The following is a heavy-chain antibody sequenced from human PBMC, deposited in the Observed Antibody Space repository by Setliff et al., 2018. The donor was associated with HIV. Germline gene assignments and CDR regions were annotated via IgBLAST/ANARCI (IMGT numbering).Heavy chain of an antibody. CDR3: ARGVISRDAFDI. CDR1: GGSISSSSYY. CDR2: IYYSGST. Sequence: SLTCTVSGGSISSSSYYWGWIRQPPGKGLEWIGSIYYSGSTYYNPSLKSRVTISVDTSKNQFSLKLSSVTAADTAVYYCARGVISRDAFDIWGQGTMVTVSS. J-gene: IGHJ3*02. V-gene: IGHV4-39*07. D-gene: IGHD2-21*01.